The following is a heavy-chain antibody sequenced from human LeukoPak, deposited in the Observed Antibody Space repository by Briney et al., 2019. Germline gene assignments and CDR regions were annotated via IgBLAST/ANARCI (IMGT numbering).Heavy chain of an antibody. CDR1: GFTFKNYG. CDR3: ATLWFGSGIDFDY. Sequence: GGSLRLSCAASGFTFKNYGMHWVRQAPGKGLEWVGVITYDGSNKYYGDSVKGRLTISRDNSKNTLYLEMNSLRAEDTAVYYCATLWFGSGIDFDYWGQGSLVTVSS. CDR2: ITYDGSNK. V-gene: IGHV3-30*03. D-gene: IGHD3-10*01. J-gene: IGHJ4*02.